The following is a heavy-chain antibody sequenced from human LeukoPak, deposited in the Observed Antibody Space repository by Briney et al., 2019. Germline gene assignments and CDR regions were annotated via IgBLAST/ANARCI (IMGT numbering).Heavy chain of an antibody. V-gene: IGHV3-7*01. J-gene: IGHJ4*02. CDR3: ARILLRSESYYNPSDY. D-gene: IGHD3-10*01. Sequence: GGSLRLSCAASGLTFSNYWMSWVRQAPGKGLESVASIKEDGSEKFYVDSVKGRFTISRDNAKNSLYLQMNSLRAEDTAVYFCARILLRSESYYNPSDYWGQGTLVTVSS. CDR2: IKEDGSEK. CDR1: GLTFSNYW.